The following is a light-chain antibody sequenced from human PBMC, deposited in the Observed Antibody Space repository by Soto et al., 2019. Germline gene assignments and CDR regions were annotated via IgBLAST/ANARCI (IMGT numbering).Light chain of an antibody. CDR3: QQYGSSIT. V-gene: IGKV1-33*01. CDR2: TAS. J-gene: IGKJ5*01. Sequence: DIQMSQSPSSLSASVGDRVTITCQASQDISKYLNWYQQKPGSPPKLLIYTASDLQTGVPSRFSGSGSGTDFTLTINRLEPEDFAVYYCQQYGSSITFGQGTRLEI. CDR1: QDISKY.